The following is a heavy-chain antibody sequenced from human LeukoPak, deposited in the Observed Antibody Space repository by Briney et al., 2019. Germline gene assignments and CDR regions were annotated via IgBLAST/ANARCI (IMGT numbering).Heavy chain of an antibody. D-gene: IGHD3-3*01. J-gene: IGHJ6*03. CDR2: MNPNSGNT. CDR3: ARDHFPRLRFLDDEEKSTHYYYYMDV. CDR1: GYTFTSYD. Sequence: ASVKVSCKASGYTFTSYDINWVRQATGQGLEWMGWMNPNSGNTGYAQKFQGRVTMTRNTSISTAYMELSSLRSEDTAVYYCARDHFPRLRFLDDEEKSTHYYYYMDVWGKGTTVTVSS. V-gene: IGHV1-8*01.